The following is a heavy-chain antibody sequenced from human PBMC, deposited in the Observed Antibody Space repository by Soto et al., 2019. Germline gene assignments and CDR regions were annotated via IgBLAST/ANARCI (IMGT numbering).Heavy chain of an antibody. CDR2: IHYSGTT. J-gene: IGHJ3*02. CDR3: VRHGSYNNRLYAFDI. Sequence: QVQLQESGPGLVEPSETLSLTCTVSGGSISGYYWSWIRQPPGREPEWIGYIHYSGTTNYNPSLKSRVTISLDTSKNQFSLKVSSVIAADTAVYYCVRHGSYNNRLYAFDIWGQGAMITVSS. V-gene: IGHV4-59*08. D-gene: IGHD4-4*01. CDR1: GGSISGYY.